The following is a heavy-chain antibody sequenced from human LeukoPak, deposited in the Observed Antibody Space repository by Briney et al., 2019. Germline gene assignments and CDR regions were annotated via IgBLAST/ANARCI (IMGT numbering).Heavy chain of an antibody. Sequence: GRSLRLSCAASGFTFSSYGMHWVRQAPGKGLEWVSGISWNSGSIGYADSVKGRFTISRDNAKNSLYLQMNSLRAEDTAVYYCASRSPERGYSYGGIFDYWGQGTLVTVSS. CDR1: GFTFSSYG. CDR2: ISWNSGSI. D-gene: IGHD5-18*01. CDR3: ASRSPERGYSYGGIFDY. J-gene: IGHJ4*02. V-gene: IGHV3-9*01.